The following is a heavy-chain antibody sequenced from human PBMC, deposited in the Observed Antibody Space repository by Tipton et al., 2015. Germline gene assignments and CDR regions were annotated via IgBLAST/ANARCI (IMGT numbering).Heavy chain of an antibody. CDR3: ARGRGWLPTSVFDT. J-gene: IGHJ3*02. CDR2: INESGST. CDR1: AYSISTDYY. V-gene: IGHV4-34*01. Sequence: TLSLTCAVSAYSISTDYYWVWIRQPPEEGLEWIGEINESGSTNYNSSLKNRVTVSVDTSLNHLSLYLTSVTAADAGVYYCARGRGWLPTSVFDTWGQGTMVTVS. D-gene: IGHD5-24*01.